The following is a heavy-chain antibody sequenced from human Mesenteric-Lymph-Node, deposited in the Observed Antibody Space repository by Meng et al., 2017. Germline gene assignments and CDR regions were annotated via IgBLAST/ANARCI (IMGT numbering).Heavy chain of an antibody. CDR1: GFTFSSYA. CDR3: ARDGVYSGSYYFDY. CDR2: ISYDGSNK. Sequence: GESLKISCAASGFTFSSYAMHWVRQAPGKGLEWVAVISYDGSNKYYADSVKGRFTISRDNSKNTLYLQMNSLRAEDTAVYYCARDGVYSGSYYFDYWGQGTLVTVSS. V-gene: IGHV3-30*04. D-gene: IGHD1-26*01. J-gene: IGHJ4*02.